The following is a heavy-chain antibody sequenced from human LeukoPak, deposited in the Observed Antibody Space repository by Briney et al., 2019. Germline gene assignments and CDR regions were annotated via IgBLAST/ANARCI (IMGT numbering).Heavy chain of an antibody. CDR3: ARDPGLYRRGVVDY. CDR2: ISDYSGNT. J-gene: IGHJ4*02. CDR1: GYTFTSYG. D-gene: IGHD1-26*01. Sequence: ASVKVSCKASGYTFTSYGISWVRQAPGQGLEWMGWISDYSGNTNYAQKLQGRVTMTTDTSTSTAYMELRSLRSDDTAVYYCARDPGLYRRGVVDYWGQGTLVTVSS. V-gene: IGHV1-18*04.